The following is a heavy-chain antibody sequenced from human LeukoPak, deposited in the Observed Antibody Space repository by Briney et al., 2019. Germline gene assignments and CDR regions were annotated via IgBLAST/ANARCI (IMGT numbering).Heavy chain of an antibody. V-gene: IGHV3-9*01. Sequence: PGRSLRLSCAASGFTFDDYAMHWVRRAPGKGLEWVSGISWNSGSIGYADSVKGRFTISRDNAKNSLYLQMNSLRAEDTALYYCAKEDIVVVPAAIRRRGMDVWGQGTTVTVSS. CDR2: ISWNSGSI. CDR1: GFTFDDYA. D-gene: IGHD2-2*02. J-gene: IGHJ6*02. CDR3: AKEDIVVVPAAIRRRGMDV.